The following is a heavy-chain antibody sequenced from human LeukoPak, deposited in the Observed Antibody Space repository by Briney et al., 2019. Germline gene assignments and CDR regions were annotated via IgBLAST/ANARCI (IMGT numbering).Heavy chain of an antibody. V-gene: IGHV3-21*01. D-gene: IGHD3/OR15-3a*01. CDR3: ARDREASDDFNWFDP. CDR1: GFTFSTYS. Sequence: RGSLRLSCAASGFTFSTYSMSWVRQAPGKGLEWVSSLSKSSTYVYYAASVKGRFTISRDNAKNSLFLEMNSLRAEDTAVYYCARDREASDDFNWFDPWGQGTLVTVSS. CDR2: LSKSSTYV. J-gene: IGHJ5*02.